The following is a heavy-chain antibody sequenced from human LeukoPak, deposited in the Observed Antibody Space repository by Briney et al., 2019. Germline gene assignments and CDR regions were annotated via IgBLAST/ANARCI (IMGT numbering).Heavy chain of an antibody. CDR3: ARDKIVGATHFDY. CDR2: IKQDGGEI. J-gene: IGHJ4*02. V-gene: IGHV3-7*01. Sequence: TGGSLRLSCAASGFPLSDYWMSWVRQAPGKGLEWVANIKQDGGEIYYVDSVKGRFTISRDNAKNSLDLQMNSLTAEDTGVYYCARDKIVGATHFDYWGQGTLVTVSS. D-gene: IGHD1-26*01. CDR1: GFPLSDYW.